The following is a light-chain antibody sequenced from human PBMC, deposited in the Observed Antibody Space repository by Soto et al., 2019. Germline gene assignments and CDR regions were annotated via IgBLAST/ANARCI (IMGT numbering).Light chain of an antibody. Sequence: DIQMTQSPFSLSGSVGDRVIITCRASQGIGSDLGWYQQKPGSAPQRLIYAASSLQSGVPSRFSGSGSGTDFTLTISNLQPEDVATYYCLQHSRYPYTFGQGTKLEIK. J-gene: IGKJ2*01. CDR3: LQHSRYPYT. CDR1: QGIGSD. CDR2: AAS. V-gene: IGKV1-17*02.